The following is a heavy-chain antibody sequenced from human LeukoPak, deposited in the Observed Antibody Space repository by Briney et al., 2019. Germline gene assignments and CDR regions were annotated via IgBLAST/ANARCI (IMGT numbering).Heavy chain of an antibody. CDR3: VFYCASAVT. D-gene: IGHD6-19*01. V-gene: IGHV3-74*01. CDR1: EFTCSSYW. Sequence: GGALRLSCAASEFTCSSYWMQWVRPVPGKGLVWVSRIKSDGSSANYADSVKGRFTISRDNAKNTVYLQMISLRAEDTGVYYCVFYCASAVTWGQGTLVTVSS. CDR2: IKSDGSSA. J-gene: IGHJ5*02.